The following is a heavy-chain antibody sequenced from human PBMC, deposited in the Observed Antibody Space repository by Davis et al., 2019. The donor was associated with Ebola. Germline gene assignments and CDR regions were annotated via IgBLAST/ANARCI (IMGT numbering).Heavy chain of an antibody. D-gene: IGHD4-17*01. J-gene: IGHJ3*02. V-gene: IGHV4-4*07. Sequence: PSETLSLTCTVSGGSISSYYWSWIRQPAGKGLEWIGRIYTSGSTNYNPSLKSRVTISVDTSKNQFSLKLSSVTAADTAVYYCARGPTVTTNDAFDIWGQGTMVTVSS. CDR2: IYTSGST. CDR1: GGSISSYY. CDR3: ARGPTVTTNDAFDI.